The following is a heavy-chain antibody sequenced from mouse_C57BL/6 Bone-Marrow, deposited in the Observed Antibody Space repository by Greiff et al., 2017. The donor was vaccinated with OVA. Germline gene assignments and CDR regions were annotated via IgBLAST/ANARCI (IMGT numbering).Heavy chain of an antibody. Sequence: QVQLQQSGAELVRPGASVTLSCTASGYTFTDYEMHWVKQTPVHGLEWIGAIDPETGGTAYNPKLKGKAILTADKSTSTAYMELRSLTSEDSADYYCTRTIYYGNGGYWGQGTTLTVSS. CDR3: TRTIYYGNGGY. V-gene: IGHV1-15*01. CDR1: GYTFTDYE. CDR2: IDPETGGT. D-gene: IGHD2-1*01. J-gene: IGHJ2*01.